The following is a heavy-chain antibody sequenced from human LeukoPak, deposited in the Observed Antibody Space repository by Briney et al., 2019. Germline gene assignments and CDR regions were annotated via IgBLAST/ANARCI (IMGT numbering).Heavy chain of an antibody. Sequence: ASVKVSCKASGYTFTSYGISWVRQAPGQGLEWMGWISAYNGNTNYAQKLQGRVTMTTDTSTSTAYMELRSLRSDDTAVYYYARDGNVTTLLECMDVWGQGTTVTVSS. CDR1: GYTFTSYG. J-gene: IGHJ6*02. CDR2: ISAYNGNT. V-gene: IGHV1-18*01. D-gene: IGHD4-17*01. CDR3: ARDGNVTTLLECMDV.